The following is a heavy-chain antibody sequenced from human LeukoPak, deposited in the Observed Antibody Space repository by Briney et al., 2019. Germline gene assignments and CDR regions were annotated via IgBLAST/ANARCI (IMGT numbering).Heavy chain of an antibody. CDR2: MNPNSGNT. CDR1: GYTLTTYE. CDR3: ARRLAGYCSGGSCPDAFDI. J-gene: IGHJ3*02. D-gene: IGHD2-15*01. Sequence: GASVKVSCKASGYTLTTYEIHWVRQATGQGLEWMGWMNPNSGNTGYAQKFQGRVTTTRNTSISTAYMELSSLRSEDTAVYYCARRLAGYCSGGSCPDAFDIWGQGTMVTVSS. V-gene: IGHV1-8*03.